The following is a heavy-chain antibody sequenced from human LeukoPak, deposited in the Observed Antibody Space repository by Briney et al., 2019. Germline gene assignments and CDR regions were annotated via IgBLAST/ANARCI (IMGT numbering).Heavy chain of an antibody. V-gene: IGHV3-21*01. J-gene: IGHJ1*01. CDR1: GFTFSSYS. Sequence: GGSLRLSCAASGFTFSSYSMNWVRQAPGKGLEWVSSISSSSSYIYYADSVKGRFTISRDNAKNSLYLQMNSLRAEDTAVYYCAKTYCGGDCYGPFQHWGQGTLVTVSS. D-gene: IGHD2-21*02. CDR2: ISSSSSYI. CDR3: AKTYCGGDCYGPFQH.